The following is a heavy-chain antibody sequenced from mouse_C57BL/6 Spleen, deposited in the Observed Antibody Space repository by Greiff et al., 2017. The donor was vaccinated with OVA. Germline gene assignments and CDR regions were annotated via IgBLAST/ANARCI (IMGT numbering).Heavy chain of an antibody. CDR3: AKTRYEYFDV. CDR2: IYPGDGDT. V-gene: IGHV1-82*01. D-gene: IGHD1-1*01. Sequence: QVQLQQSGPDLVKPGASVKISCTASGYAFSSSWMNWVQQRPGKGLEWIGRIYPGDGDTNYNGRFKGKATLTADKSSSTAYMQLSSLTSEDSAVYFCAKTRYEYFDVWGTGTTVTVSS. CDR1: GYAFSSSW. J-gene: IGHJ1*03.